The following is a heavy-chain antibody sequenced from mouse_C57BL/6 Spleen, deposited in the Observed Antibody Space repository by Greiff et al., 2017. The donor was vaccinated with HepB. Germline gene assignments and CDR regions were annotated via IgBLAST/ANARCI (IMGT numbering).Heavy chain of an antibody. V-gene: IGHV5-17*01. J-gene: IGHJ4*01. CDR3: ARLTGTKAMDY. CDR2: ISSGSSTI. Sequence: DVQLQESGGGLVKPGGSLKLSCAASGFTFSDYGMHWVRQAPEKGLEWVAYISSGSSTIYYADTVKGRFTISRDNAKNTLFLQMTSLRSEDTAMYYCARLTGTKAMDYWGQGTSVTVSS. D-gene: IGHD4-1*01. CDR1: GFTFSDYG.